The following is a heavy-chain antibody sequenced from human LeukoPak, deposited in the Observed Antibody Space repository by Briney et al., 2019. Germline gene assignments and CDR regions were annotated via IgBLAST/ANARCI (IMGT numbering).Heavy chain of an antibody. Sequence: GRSLRLSCAASGFTFDDYAMRWVRRAPGNGLEWVSGISWNSGSIGYADSVKGRFAISRDNAKNSLYLQMNSLRAEDTALYYCAKGLRRVGATAFDIWGQGTMVTVSS. CDR2: ISWNSGSI. CDR3: AKGLRRVGATAFDI. J-gene: IGHJ3*02. D-gene: IGHD1-26*01. CDR1: GFTFDDYA. V-gene: IGHV3-9*01.